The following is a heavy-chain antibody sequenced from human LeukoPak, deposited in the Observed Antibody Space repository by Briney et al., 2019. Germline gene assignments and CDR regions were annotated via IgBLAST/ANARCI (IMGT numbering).Heavy chain of an antibody. D-gene: IGHD6-19*01. CDR1: GFTFTTYA. CDR2: ISGGGGGT. Sequence: GGSLRLSCAASGFTFTTYAMGWVRQSPGKGLEWVSSISGGGGGTYYAEFVKGRFTISRDNAKNTLYLQMNSLRAEDTAVYYCAREEGPGGGSGWHNWFDPWGQGTLVTVSS. V-gene: IGHV3-23*01. J-gene: IGHJ5*02. CDR3: AREEGPGGGSGWHNWFDP.